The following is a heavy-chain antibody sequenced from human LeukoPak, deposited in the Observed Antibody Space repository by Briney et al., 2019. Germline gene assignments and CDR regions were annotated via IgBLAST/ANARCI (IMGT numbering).Heavy chain of an antibody. J-gene: IGHJ6*02. CDR1: GFTFDDYA. CDR3: AKDSRRGMAAAGRNPYYYYGMDV. CDR2: ISWNSGSI. Sequence: GGSLRLSCAASGFTFDDYAMHWVRQAPGKGLEWVSGISWNSGSIGYADSVKGRFTISRDNAKNSLYLQMNSLRAEDTALYYCAKDSRRGMAAAGRNPYYYYGMDVWGQGTTVTVSS. V-gene: IGHV3-9*01. D-gene: IGHD6-13*01.